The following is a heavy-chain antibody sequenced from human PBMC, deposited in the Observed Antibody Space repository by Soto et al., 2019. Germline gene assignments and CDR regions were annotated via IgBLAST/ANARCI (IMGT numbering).Heavy chain of an antibody. CDR3: EKEKAQGFAY. CDR1: GFTFDDYA. Sequence: GWSLRLSCAASGFTFDDYAMHWVRQAPGKGLEWVSGISWNSGSIGYADSVKGRFTISRDNAKNSLYLQMNSLRAEDTALYYCEKEKAQGFAYWRQGTLGTVS. J-gene: IGHJ4*02. V-gene: IGHV3-9*01. CDR2: ISWNSGSI.